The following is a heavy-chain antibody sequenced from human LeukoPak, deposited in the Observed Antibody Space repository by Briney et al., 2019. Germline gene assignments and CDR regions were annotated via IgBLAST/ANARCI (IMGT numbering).Heavy chain of an antibody. V-gene: IGHV4-59*01. J-gene: IGHJ4*02. CDR1: GGSINTFY. CDR2: IYSRGST. Sequence: SETLSLTCTVSGGSINTFYWSWIRQPPGKGLEWVGYIYSRGSTNYNPSLKSRVTISVDTSKNQFSLKLTSVTAADAAVYYCARGRYYDSSGYYLDYWGQGTLVTVSS. CDR3: ARGRYYDSSGYYLDY. D-gene: IGHD3-22*01.